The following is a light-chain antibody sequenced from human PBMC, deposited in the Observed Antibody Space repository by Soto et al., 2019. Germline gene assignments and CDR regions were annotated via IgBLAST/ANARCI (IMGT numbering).Light chain of an antibody. CDR3: TSYTTSSTVA. CDR2: EVS. Sequence: QSALTQPASVSGSPGQSITISCTGTSSDVGAYNYVSWYQQHPGKAPKLMIYEVSNRPSGVSNRFSGSKSGNTAALTISGLQAEDEADYYCTSYTTSSTVAFGGGTKLTVL. V-gene: IGLV2-14*01. J-gene: IGLJ2*01. CDR1: SSDVGAYNY.